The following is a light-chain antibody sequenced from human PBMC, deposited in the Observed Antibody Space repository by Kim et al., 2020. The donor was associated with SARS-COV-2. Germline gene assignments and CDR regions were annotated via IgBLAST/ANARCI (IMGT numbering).Light chain of an antibody. CDR2: DVS. CDR3: SSYTRTNTVYV. J-gene: IGLJ1*01. Sequence: QSITISCTGTSTDISGHNYVSWYQQHPGKAPQLIIFDVSRRPSGISYRFSGSKSGNTASLTISGLQTQDEADYYCSSYTRTNTVYVFGGGTKVTV. CDR1: STDISGHNY. V-gene: IGLV2-14*03.